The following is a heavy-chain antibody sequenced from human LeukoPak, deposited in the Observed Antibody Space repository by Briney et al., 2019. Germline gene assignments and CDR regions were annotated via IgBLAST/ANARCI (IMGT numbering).Heavy chain of an antibody. V-gene: IGHV3-23*01. D-gene: IGHD1-26*01. Sequence: GGSLRLSCAASGFTFSSYGMSWVRQAPGKGLEWVSAISGSGGSTYYADSVKGRFTISRDNSKNTLYLQVNSLRAEDTAVYYCARIGRSGSQMNFDYWGQGTLVTVSS. CDR2: ISGSGGST. CDR1: GFTFSSYG. CDR3: ARIGRSGSQMNFDY. J-gene: IGHJ4*02.